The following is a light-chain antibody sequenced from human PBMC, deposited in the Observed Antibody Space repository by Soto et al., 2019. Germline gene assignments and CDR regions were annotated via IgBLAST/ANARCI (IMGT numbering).Light chain of an antibody. Sequence: SVLTQPPSVSAAPGHKVSISFSGSRSNIGGNSVSWYQQLPGTAPKLLIYDDNTRPSGISDPFSGPKSGTSATLGITGFHTGEEADYYLGSWDSRLSAYVFGPGTKVTVL. CDR2: DDN. J-gene: IGLJ1*01. CDR1: RSNIGGNS. CDR3: GSWDSRLSAYV. V-gene: IGLV1-51*01.